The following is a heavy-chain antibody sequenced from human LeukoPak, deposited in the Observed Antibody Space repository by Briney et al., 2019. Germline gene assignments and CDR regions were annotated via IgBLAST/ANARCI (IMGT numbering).Heavy chain of an antibody. D-gene: IGHD3-3*01. CDR2: IYTSGST. CDR3: ARYLYDFWSGHTPTNWLDP. J-gene: IGHJ5*02. CDR1: GGSTSSYY. V-gene: IGHV4-4*07. Sequence: SETLSLTCTVSGGSTSSYYWSWIRQPAGKGLEWIGRIYTSGSTNYNPSLKSRVTMSVDTSKNQFSLKLSSVTAADTAVYYCARYLYDFWSGHTPTNWLDPWGQGTLVTVSS.